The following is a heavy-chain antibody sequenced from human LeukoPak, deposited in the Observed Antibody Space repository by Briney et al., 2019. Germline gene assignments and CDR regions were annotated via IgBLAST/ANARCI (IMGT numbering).Heavy chain of an antibody. CDR2: ISGSSGII. CDR3: ARDRSHLVRGNYWFDY. D-gene: IGHD3-16*01. V-gene: IGHV3-48*04. Sequence: GSLILSCAASGFTFNTYTMNWVRQAPGKGLEWVSYISGSSGIIDYADSVKGRFTISRDNAKNSLYLQMNSLRAEDTAVYYCARDRSHLVRGNYWFDYWGQGTLVTVSS. CDR1: GFTFNTYT. J-gene: IGHJ4*02.